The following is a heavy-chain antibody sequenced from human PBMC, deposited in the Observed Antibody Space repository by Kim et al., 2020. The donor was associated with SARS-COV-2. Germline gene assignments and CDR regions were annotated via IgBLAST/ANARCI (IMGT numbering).Heavy chain of an antibody. CDR3: ARGLLVGATDY. D-gene: IGHD1-26*01. CDR2: I. Sequence: IYYADSVKGRFTSSRDNAKNSLYLQMNSLRAEDTAVYYCARGLLVGATDYWGQGTLVTVSS. J-gene: IGHJ4*02. V-gene: IGHV3-21*01.